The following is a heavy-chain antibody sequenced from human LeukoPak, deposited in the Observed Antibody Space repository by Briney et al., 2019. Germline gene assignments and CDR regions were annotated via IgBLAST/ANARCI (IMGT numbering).Heavy chain of an antibody. CDR3: ARQISINLIDY. Sequence: SETLSLTCTVSGGSISSSSYFWGWIRQPPGKGLEWIGSIYYSGSTYYNPSLKSRVTISVDTSKNQFSLKLRSVTAADTAVYYCARQISINLIDYWGQGTLVTVSS. CDR1: GGSISSSSYF. CDR2: IYYSGST. D-gene: IGHD1-14*01. V-gene: IGHV4-39*01. J-gene: IGHJ4*02.